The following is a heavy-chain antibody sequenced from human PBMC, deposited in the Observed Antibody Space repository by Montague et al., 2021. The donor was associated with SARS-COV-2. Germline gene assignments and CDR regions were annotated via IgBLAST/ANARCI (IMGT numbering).Heavy chain of an antibody. Sequence: PALVKPTQTLTLTCAFSGFSLSSTGVGVGWLRQTPGKSLEWLTLIYWDDDKRYNPSLSSRLAITKDTSKNQAVLTLTNLNAADTATYYCAHTNATGAWPIDYWGQGTLVTVSS. D-gene: IGHD1-14*01. CDR3: AHTNATGAWPIDY. V-gene: IGHV2-5*02. CDR1: GFSLSSTGVG. CDR2: IYWDDDK. J-gene: IGHJ4*02.